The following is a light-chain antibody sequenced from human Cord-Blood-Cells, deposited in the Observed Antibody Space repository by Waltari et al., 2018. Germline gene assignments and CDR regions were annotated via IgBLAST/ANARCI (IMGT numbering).Light chain of an antibody. Sequence: DIQMTQSPSTLPASVGDRVTITCRASQSISSWLAWYQQKPGKAPKLLSYKASSLESGVPSRFSGSGSGTEFTLTISSLQPDDFATYYCQQYNSYSYTFGQGTKLEIK. CDR1: QSISSW. J-gene: IGKJ2*01. CDR2: KAS. V-gene: IGKV1-5*03. CDR3: QQYNSYSYT.